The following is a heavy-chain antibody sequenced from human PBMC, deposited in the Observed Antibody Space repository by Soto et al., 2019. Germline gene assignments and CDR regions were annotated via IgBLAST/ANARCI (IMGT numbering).Heavy chain of an antibody. CDR3: AKAAPRSGWYFDY. D-gene: IGHD6-19*01. CDR2: ISWNSGSI. CDR1: GFTFDDYA. J-gene: IGHJ4*02. Sequence: EVQLVESGGGLVQPGRSLRLSCAASGFTFDDYAMHWVRQAPGKGLEWVSGISWNSGSIGYADSVKGRFTISRDNAKNSLYLQMNSLRAEDTALSYCAKAAPRSGWYFDYWGQGTLVTVSS. V-gene: IGHV3-9*01.